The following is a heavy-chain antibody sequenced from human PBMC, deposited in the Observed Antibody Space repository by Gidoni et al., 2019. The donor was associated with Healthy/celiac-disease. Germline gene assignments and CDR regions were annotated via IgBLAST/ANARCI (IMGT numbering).Heavy chain of an antibody. CDR1: GCSLSTSGVG. CDR2: IYWNDDK. V-gene: IGHV2-5*01. Sequence: QITVKESGPTRGKPTQTPTLTCTFSGCSLSTSGVGVGWIRQPPGKALEWLALIYWNDDKRYSPSLKSRLTITKDTSNTQVVLTMTNLDPVDTATYYCAHRLYSSGWYDAFDIWGQGTMVTVSS. D-gene: IGHD6-19*01. CDR3: AHRLYSSGWYDAFDI. J-gene: IGHJ3*02.